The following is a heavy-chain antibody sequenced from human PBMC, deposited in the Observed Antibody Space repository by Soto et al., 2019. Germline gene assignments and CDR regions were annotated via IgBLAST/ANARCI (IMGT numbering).Heavy chain of an antibody. Sequence: GGSMILSCASSGFTFSSYSMSLVRQAPGKGLEWVSAINSRGGSTYYADSVKGRFTISRDSSKNTLYLQMNSLRAEDTAVYYCAKDSSSTSCYAFDYWGQGTLVTVSS. CDR3: AKDSSSTSCYAFDY. CDR1: GFTFSSYS. J-gene: IGHJ4*02. CDR2: INSRGGST. D-gene: IGHD2-2*01. V-gene: IGHV3-23*01.